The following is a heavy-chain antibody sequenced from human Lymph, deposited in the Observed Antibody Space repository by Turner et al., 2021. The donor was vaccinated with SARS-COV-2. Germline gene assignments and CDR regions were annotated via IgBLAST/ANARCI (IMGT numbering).Heavy chain of an antibody. Sequence: EVQLVESGGGLVQPGRSLRLSCAASGFTFDDYAMHWVRQAPGKCLDWVSGIIWNSGSIGYADSVKGRFTISRDNAKNSLYLQMNSLRAEDTALYYCAKDISSTVTTGVVNWFDPLGQGTLVTVSS. J-gene: IGHJ5*02. CDR1: GFTFDDYA. V-gene: IGHV3-9*01. D-gene: IGHD4-17*01. CDR2: IIWNSGSI. CDR3: AKDISSTVTTGVVNWFDP.